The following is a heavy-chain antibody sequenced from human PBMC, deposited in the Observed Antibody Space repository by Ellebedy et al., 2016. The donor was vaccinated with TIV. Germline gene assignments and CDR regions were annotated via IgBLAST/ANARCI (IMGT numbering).Heavy chain of an antibody. V-gene: IGHV3-30-3*01. CDR1: GFTFSSYA. Sequence: GGSLRLSCAASGFTFSSYAMHWVRQAPGKGLEWVAVISYDGSNKYYADSVKGRFTISRDNSKNTLYLQMNSLRAEDTAVYYCAKDWYDSSGYYPRAAEYFQHWGQGTLVTVSS. CDR3: AKDWYDSSGYYPRAAEYFQH. J-gene: IGHJ1*01. D-gene: IGHD3-22*01. CDR2: ISYDGSNK.